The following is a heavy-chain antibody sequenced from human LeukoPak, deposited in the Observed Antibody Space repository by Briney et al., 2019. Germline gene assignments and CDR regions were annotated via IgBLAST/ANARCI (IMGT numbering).Heavy chain of an antibody. J-gene: IGHJ4*02. V-gene: IGHV3-7*01. CDR3: ARDLVAGSFDH. CDR2: IKEDGSEK. D-gene: IGHD6-19*01. CDR1: GFTFSSYW. Sequence: GGSLRLSCAASGFTFSSYWMTWVRQAPGKGLEWVANIKEDGSEKYYVDSVKGRFTISRDNAKNSLYVQMNSLRADDTAVYYCARDLVAGSFDHWGQGTLVTVSS.